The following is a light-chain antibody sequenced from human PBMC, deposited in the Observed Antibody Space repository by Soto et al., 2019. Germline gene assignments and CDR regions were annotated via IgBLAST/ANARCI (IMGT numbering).Light chain of an antibody. CDR3: QHYGGSPPKLT. CDR2: GAS. Sequence: EVVLTQSPGTLSLPPGERATLSCRASQSVRSSYLAWYQQKPGQAPRLLIYGASSRATGIPDRFSGSGSETDFTLTISRLEPEDSAVYYCQHYGGSPPKLTFGGGTKVEIK. V-gene: IGKV3-20*01. CDR1: QSVRSSY. J-gene: IGKJ4*01.